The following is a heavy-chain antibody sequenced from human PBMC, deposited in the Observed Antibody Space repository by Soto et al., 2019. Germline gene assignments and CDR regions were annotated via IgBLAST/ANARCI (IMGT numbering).Heavy chain of an antibody. CDR3: AKQRADFGSGSDTYYFDY. D-gene: IGHD3-10*01. V-gene: IGHV3-23*01. CDR2: LTGSGGTT. J-gene: IGHJ4*02. CDR1: GVTFSTYA. Sequence: DVQLLESGGGLVQPGGSLRLPCIASGVTFSTYAMSWVRQAPGKGLEWVSGLTGSGGTTFYADSVKGRFTISRDNSNNTLYLEMNSLRAEDTPVYYCAKQRADFGSGSDTYYFDYWGQGTLVTVSS.